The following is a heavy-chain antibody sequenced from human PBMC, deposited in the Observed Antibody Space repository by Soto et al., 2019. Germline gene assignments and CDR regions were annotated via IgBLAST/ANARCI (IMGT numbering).Heavy chain of an antibody. CDR2: ISGSGGST. CDR1: GFTFSSYA. CDR3: AKASIVVPAALSNWFDH. D-gene: IGHD2-2*01. Sequence: GGSLRLSCAASGFTFSSYAMSWVRQAPGKGLEWVSAISGSGGSTYYADSVKGRFTISRDNSKNTLYLQMNSLRAEDTAVYYCAKASIVVPAALSNWFDHWGQGTLVTVSS. V-gene: IGHV3-23*01. J-gene: IGHJ5*02.